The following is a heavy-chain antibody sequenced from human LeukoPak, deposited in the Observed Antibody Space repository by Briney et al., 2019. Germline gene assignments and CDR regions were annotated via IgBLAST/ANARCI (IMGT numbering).Heavy chain of an antibody. D-gene: IGHD3-10*01. Sequence: ASVKVSCKVSGYTLTELSMHWVRQAPGKGLEWMGGFDPEDGETIYAQKFQGRVTMTGDTSTDTAYMELSSLRTEDTAVYYCATVLRIILVRGVIIGANWFDPWGQGTLVTVSS. CDR3: ATVLRIILVRGVIIGANWFDP. V-gene: IGHV1-24*01. J-gene: IGHJ5*02. CDR2: FDPEDGET. CDR1: GYTLTELS.